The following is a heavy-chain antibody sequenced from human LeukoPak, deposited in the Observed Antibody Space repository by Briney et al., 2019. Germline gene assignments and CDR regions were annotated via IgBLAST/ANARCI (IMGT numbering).Heavy chain of an antibody. CDR2: IRSKGNNYAT. V-gene: IGHV3-73*01. CDR1: GFTFSDSA. D-gene: IGHD1-26*01. J-gene: IGHJ4*02. CDR3: TSPSRGSKTMGSGRDY. Sequence: GGSLRLSCAVSGFTFSDSAVHWVREAPGKGLEWVGRIRSKGNNYATAYAASVKGRFTITRDDSKNTAYLQMNSLKMEDTAVYYCTSPSRGSKTMGSGRDYWGQGTLVTVSS.